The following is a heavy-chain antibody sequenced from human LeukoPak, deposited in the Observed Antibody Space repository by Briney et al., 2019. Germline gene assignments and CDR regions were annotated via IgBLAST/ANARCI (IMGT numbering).Heavy chain of an antibody. V-gene: IGHV4-34*01. Sequence: SETLSLTCAVYGGSFSGYYWNWIRQPPGKGLEWIGEINHSGSTNYNPSLKSRVTISEDTSKNQFSLKLSSVTAADTAVYYCARTKQWLVPDYWGQGTLVTVSS. J-gene: IGHJ4*02. D-gene: IGHD6-19*01. CDR2: INHSGST. CDR3: ARTKQWLVPDY. CDR1: GGSFSGYY.